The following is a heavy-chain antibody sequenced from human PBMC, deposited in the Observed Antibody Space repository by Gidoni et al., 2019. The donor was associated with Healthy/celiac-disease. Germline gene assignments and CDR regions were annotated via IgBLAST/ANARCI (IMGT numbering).Heavy chain of an antibody. D-gene: IGHD3-10*01. Sequence: EVQLVASGGGFVQPGGSLRLSCAASGFTVSSNYMSWVRQAPGKGLEWVSVIYSGGSTYYADSVKGRFTISRDNSKNTLYLQMNSLRAEDTAVYYCARDGVWFGELLMGMDVWGQGTTVTVSS. CDR2: IYSGGST. CDR1: GFTVSSNY. CDR3: ARDGVWFGELLMGMDV. V-gene: IGHV3-66*01. J-gene: IGHJ6*02.